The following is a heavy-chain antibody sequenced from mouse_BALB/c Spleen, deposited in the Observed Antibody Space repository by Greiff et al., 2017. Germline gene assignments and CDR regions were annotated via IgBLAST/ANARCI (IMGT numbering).Heavy chain of an antibody. CDR1: GFTFSSFG. V-gene: IGHV5-17*02. J-gene: IGHJ2*01. Sequence: EVKLVESGGGLVQPGGSRKLSCAASGFTFSSFGMHWVRQAPEKGLEWVAYISSGSSTIYYADTVKGRFTISRDNPKNTLFLQMTSLRSEDTAMYYCAREGNSYYFDYWGQGTTLTVSS. CDR3: AREGNSYYFDY. CDR2: ISSGSSTI.